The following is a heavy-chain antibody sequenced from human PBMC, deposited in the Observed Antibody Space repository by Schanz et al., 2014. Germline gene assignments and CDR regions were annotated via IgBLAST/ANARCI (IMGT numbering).Heavy chain of an antibody. J-gene: IGHJ4*02. Sequence: QVQLVESGGGVVQFGRSLRLSCVASGFTFSSYGMHWVRQAPGKGLEWVAGIWYDANNKDYADSVKGRFTISRDNSKNTLYLQMNSLRAEDTAVYYVAKGNSRRKINCDYWGRGTLVTVSS. CDR2: IWYDANNK. V-gene: IGHV3-33*06. CDR1: GFTFSSYG. D-gene: IGHD2-21*01. CDR3: AKGNSRRKINCDY.